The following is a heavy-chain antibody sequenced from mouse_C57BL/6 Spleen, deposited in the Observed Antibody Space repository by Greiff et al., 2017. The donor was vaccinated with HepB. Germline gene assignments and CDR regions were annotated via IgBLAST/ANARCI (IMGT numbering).Heavy chain of an antibody. J-gene: IGHJ4*01. CDR3: ARHFHYYGSSSYAMDY. CDR1: GLTFSSYG. Sequence: EVKLMESGGDLVKPGGSLKLSCAASGLTFSSYGMSWVRQTPDKRLEWVATISSGGSYTYYPDSVKGRFTISRDNAKNTLYLQMSSLKSEDTAMYYCARHFHYYGSSSYAMDYWGQGTSVTVSS. CDR2: ISSGGSYT. D-gene: IGHD1-1*01. V-gene: IGHV5-6*01.